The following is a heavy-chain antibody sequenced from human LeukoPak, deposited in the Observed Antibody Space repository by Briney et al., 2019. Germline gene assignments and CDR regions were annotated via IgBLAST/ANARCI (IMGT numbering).Heavy chain of an antibody. V-gene: IGHV3-30*01. CDR1: GFTFSSYA. Sequence: GGSLRLSCAASGFTFSSYAMHWVRQAPGKGLEWVAVISYDGSNKYYADSVKGRFTISRDNSKNTLYLQMNSLRAEDTAVYYCARERDWLRGAFDYWGQGTLVTVSS. D-gene: IGHD3-3*01. CDR3: ARERDWLRGAFDY. J-gene: IGHJ4*02. CDR2: ISYDGSNK.